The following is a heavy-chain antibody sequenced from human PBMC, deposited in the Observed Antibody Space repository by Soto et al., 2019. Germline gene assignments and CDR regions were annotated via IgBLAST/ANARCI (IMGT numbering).Heavy chain of an antibody. D-gene: IGHD3-9*01. CDR3: ARGRRGSYYDILTGPYNWFDP. V-gene: IGHV4-39*07. Sequence: SETLSLTCTVSGGSISSSSYYWGWIRQPPGKGLEWIGSIYYSGSTNYNPSLKSRVTMSVDTSKNQFSLKLSSVTAADTAVYYCARGRRGSYYDILTGPYNWFDPWGQGTLVTVSS. CDR1: GGSISSSSYY. CDR2: IYYSGST. J-gene: IGHJ5*02.